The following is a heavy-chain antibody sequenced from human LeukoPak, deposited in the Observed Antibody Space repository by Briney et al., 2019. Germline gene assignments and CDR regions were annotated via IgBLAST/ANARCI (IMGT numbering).Heavy chain of an antibody. D-gene: IGHD4-17*01. Sequence: PGGSLRLSCAASGFTVSSNYMSWVRQAPGKGLEWVGRIRSKTDGGTTDYAAPVKGRFTISRDDSKNTLYLQMNSLKTEDTAVYYCTPQSPYGAFDIWGQGTMVTVSS. V-gene: IGHV3-15*01. CDR3: TPQSPYGAFDI. J-gene: IGHJ3*02. CDR2: IRSKTDGGTT. CDR1: GFTVSSNY.